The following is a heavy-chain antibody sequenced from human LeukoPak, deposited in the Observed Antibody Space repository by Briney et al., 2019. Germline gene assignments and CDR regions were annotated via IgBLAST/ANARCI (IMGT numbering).Heavy chain of an antibody. Sequence: GGSLRLSCAASGFSISSSAMNWVRQAPGKGLEWVSSINNVASHIYYAGSVRGRFTISRDNAENSVYLQMSSLRAEDTAVYYCTRDATYYLRYGYFDYWGQGTLVTVSS. J-gene: IGHJ4*02. CDR3: TRDATYYLRYGYFDY. V-gene: IGHV3-21*01. D-gene: IGHD2/OR15-2a*01. CDR2: INNVASHI. CDR1: GFSISSSA.